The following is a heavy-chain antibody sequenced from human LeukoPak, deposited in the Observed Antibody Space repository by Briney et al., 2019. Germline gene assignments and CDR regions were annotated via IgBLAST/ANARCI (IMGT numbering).Heavy chain of an antibody. D-gene: IGHD3-22*01. V-gene: IGHV1-69*13. CDR3: AREGPVGSGYYFDY. J-gene: IGHJ4*02. CDR1: GGTFSSYA. CDR2: IIPIFGTA. Sequence: ASVKVSCKASGGTFSSYAISWVRQAPGQGLEWMGGIIPIFGTANYAQKFQGRVTITADESTSTAYMELGSLRSEDTAVYYCAREGPVGSGYYFDYWGQGTLVTVSS.